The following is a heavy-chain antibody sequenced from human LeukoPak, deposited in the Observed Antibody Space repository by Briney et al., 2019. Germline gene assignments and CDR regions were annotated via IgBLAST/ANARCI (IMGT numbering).Heavy chain of an antibody. Sequence: ASVTVSCKASGYTFTGYYMHWVRQAPGQGLEWMGWINPNSGGTNYAQKFQGRVTMTRDTSISTAYMELSRLRSDDTAVYYCARDGAPGPHYYYYGMDVWGQGTTVTVSS. J-gene: IGHJ6*02. CDR1: GYTFTGYY. CDR3: ARDGAPGPHYYYYGMDV. V-gene: IGHV1-2*02. CDR2: INPNSGGT.